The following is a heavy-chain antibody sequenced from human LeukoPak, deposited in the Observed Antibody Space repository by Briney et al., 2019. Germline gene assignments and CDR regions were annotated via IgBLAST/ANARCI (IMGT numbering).Heavy chain of an antibody. J-gene: IGHJ6*02. CDR3: ARKKTGATNGLDV. V-gene: IGHV4-39*01. Sequence: SETLSLTCTVSGGSISSSSYYWGWIRQPSGEGPEWIGSISYSGRTHYNPSLKSRVSISVDTSKNQFSLNLSSVTAADTAVYYCARKKTGATNGLDVWGQGTTVTVSS. CDR2: ISYSGRT. D-gene: IGHD1-1*01. CDR1: GGSISSSSYY.